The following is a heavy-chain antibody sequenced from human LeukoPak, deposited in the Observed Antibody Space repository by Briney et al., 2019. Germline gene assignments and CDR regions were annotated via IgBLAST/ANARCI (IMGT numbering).Heavy chain of an antibody. CDR3: AKDDDYYDSSGYYYSPVDYFDY. CDR2: ISGSGGST. J-gene: IGHJ4*02. V-gene: IGHV3-23*01. CDR1: GFTFSSYA. D-gene: IGHD3-22*01. Sequence: GGSLRLSCAASGFTFSSYAMSWVRQAPGKGLEWVSAISGSGGSTYYADSVKGRFTISRGNSKNTLYLQMNSLRAEDTAVYYCAKDDDYYDSSGYYYSPVDYFDYWGQGTLVTVSS.